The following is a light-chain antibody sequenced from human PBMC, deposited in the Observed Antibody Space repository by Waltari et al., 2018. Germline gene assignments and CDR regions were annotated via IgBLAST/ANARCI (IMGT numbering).Light chain of an antibody. CDR2: GNT. CDR3: QSYDSSGHYV. CDR1: SSNIGAGSE. J-gene: IGLJ1*01. V-gene: IGLV1-40*01. Sequence: QSVLTPPPSVSGAPGEGVTISCTWSSSNIGAGSEVHWYQQVPGTAPKLLIYGNTNRPSGVPDRVSGSKSGTSASLAITGLQAEDESDYYCQSYDSSGHYVFGSGTKVTVL.